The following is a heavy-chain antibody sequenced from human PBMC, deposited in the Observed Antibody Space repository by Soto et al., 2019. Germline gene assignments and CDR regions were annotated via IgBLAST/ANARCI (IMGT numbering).Heavy chain of an antibody. Sequence: SETLSLSCAVSGGSISSSNWWSWVRQPPGKGLEWIGEIYHSGSTNYNPSLKSRVTISVDKSKNQFSLKLSSVTAADTAVYYCARYSSGWYDLDYWGQGTLVTVSS. CDR2: IYHSGST. V-gene: IGHV4-4*02. CDR1: GGSISSSNW. J-gene: IGHJ4*02. D-gene: IGHD6-19*01. CDR3: ARYSSGWYDLDY.